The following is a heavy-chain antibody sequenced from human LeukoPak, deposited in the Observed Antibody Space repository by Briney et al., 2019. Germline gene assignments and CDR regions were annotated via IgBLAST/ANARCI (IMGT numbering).Heavy chain of an antibody. CDR2: INPSGGST. J-gene: IGHJ6*02. V-gene: IGHV1-46*01. CDR1: GYTFTSYY. CDR3: ARGARNDYYDSSGYGPYYYGMDV. Sequence: ASVKVSCKASGYTFTSYYLHWVRQAPGQGLEWMGIINPSGGSTSYAQKFQGRVTMTRDTSTSTVYMELSSLRSEDTAVYYCARGARNDYYDSSGYGPYYYGMDVWGQGTTVTVSS. D-gene: IGHD3-22*01.